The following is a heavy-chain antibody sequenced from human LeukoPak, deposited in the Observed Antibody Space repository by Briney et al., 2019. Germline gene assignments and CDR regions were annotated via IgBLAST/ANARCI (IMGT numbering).Heavy chain of an antibody. D-gene: IGHD6-6*01. CDR3: AKDGSSSYYFDY. Sequence: SGGSLRLSCAASGFTFSSYAMRWVRQAPGKGLEWVSAISGSGVSTYYANSVKGRFTISRDNSKNTLYLQMNSLRAEDTAVYYCAKDGSSSYYFDYWGQGTLVTVSS. CDR2: ISGSGVST. J-gene: IGHJ4*02. V-gene: IGHV3-23*01. CDR1: GFTFSSYA.